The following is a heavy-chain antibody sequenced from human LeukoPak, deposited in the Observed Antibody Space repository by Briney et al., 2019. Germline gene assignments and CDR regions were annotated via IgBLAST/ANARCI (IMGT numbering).Heavy chain of an antibody. V-gene: IGHV4-30-2*01. CDR2: IYHSGST. CDR1: GGSISSGGYS. J-gene: IGHJ4*02. D-gene: IGHD6-13*01. Sequence: SETLSLTCAVSGGSISSGGYSWSWIRQPPGKGLEWIGYIYHSGSTYYNPSLKSRVTISVDRSENQFSLKLSSVTAADTAVYYCARWVYSSSWYRVDYFDYWGQGTLVTVSS. CDR3: ARWVYSSSWYRVDYFDY.